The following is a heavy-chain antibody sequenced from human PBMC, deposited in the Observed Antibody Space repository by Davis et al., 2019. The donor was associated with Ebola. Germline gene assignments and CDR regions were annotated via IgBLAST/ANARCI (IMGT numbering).Heavy chain of an antibody. D-gene: IGHD6-19*01. CDR3: AKEAGSGWV. V-gene: IGHV3-9*01. CDR2: ISWNSGSI. CDR1: GFTFDDYA. J-gene: IGHJ4*02. Sequence: PGGSLRLSCAASGFTFDDYAMHWVRQAPGKGLEWVSGISWNSGSIGYADSVKGRFTISRDNAKNSLYLQMNSLRAEDTALYYCAKEAGSGWVWGQGTLVTVSS.